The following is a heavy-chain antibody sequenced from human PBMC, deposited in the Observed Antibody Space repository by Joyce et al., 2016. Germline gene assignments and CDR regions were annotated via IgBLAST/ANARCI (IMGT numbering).Heavy chain of an antibody. CDR2: ISYDGNKK. J-gene: IGHJ3*02. Sequence: QGQLEESGGGVVQPGTSLRLSCAASGFIINNFGFHWVRQAPGKGLDWGAVISYDGNKKYYGDSVKGRFTISRDNPKNTVYLQMNSLRAEDTAVYYCAKVWRGQLGKNDAFDIWGQGTMVTVSS. CDR3: AKVWRGQLGKNDAFDI. D-gene: IGHD5-18*01. V-gene: IGHV3-30*18. CDR1: GFIINNFG.